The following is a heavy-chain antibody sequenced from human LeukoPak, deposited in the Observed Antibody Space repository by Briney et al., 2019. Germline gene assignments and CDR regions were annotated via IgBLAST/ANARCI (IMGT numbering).Heavy chain of an antibody. D-gene: IGHD4-11*01. CDR1: GFTFSSYA. V-gene: IGHV3-23*01. CDR2: ISGSGDAT. Sequence: GGSLRVSCAASGFTFSSYAMSWVRQAPGKGLEWVSVISGSGDATNYADSVKGRFTISRDNSKNILYLQMNSLRADDTAVYYCAKRLRTDSSIWNYYGMDVWGQGTTVSVSS. J-gene: IGHJ6*02. CDR3: AKRLRTDSSIWNYYGMDV.